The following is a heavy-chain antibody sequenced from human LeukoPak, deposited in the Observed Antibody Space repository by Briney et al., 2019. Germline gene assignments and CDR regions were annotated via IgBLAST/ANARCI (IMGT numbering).Heavy chain of an antibody. CDR1: GFSISNYA. J-gene: IGHJ6*02. CDR2: ISGDDSKT. D-gene: IGHD3-22*01. Sequence: PGGSLRLSCAASGFSISNYAMNWVRQAPGKGLEWVSAISGDDSKTFYADSMKGRFTVSRDISKTTLYLQMTSLRAEDTAVYYCAQDLAYYFDTTSETLGLAVWGQGTTVTVSS. V-gene: IGHV3-23*01. CDR3: AQDLAYYFDTTSETLGLAV.